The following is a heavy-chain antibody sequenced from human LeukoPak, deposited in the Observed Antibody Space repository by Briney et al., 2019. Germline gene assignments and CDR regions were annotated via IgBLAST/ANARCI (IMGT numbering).Heavy chain of an antibody. J-gene: IGHJ6*03. CDR2: IIPIFGTA. CDR3: ARTGGGESDGDYDSDYYYYYMDV. CDR1: GGTFSSYA. V-gene: IGHV1-69*05. D-gene: IGHD4-17*01. Sequence: SVKVSCKASGGTFSSYAISWVRQAPGQGLEWMGRIIPIFGTANYAQKFQGRVTIITDESTSTAYMELSSLRSEDTAVYYCARTGGGESDGDYDSDYYYYYMDVWGKGTTVTVSS.